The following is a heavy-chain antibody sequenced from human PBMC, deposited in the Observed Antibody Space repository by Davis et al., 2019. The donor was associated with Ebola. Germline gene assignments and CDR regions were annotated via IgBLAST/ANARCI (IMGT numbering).Heavy chain of an antibody. Sequence: GGSLRLSCAASGFTFSSYSMNWVRQAPGKGLEWVSYISSSSSTIYYADSVKGRFTISRDNAKNSLYLQMNSLRDEDTAVYYCARDRKWELLIYYYYGMDVWGQGTTVTVSS. J-gene: IGHJ6*02. CDR3: ARDRKWELLIYYYYGMDV. D-gene: IGHD1-26*01. CDR2: ISSSSSTI. CDR1: GFTFSSYS. V-gene: IGHV3-48*02.